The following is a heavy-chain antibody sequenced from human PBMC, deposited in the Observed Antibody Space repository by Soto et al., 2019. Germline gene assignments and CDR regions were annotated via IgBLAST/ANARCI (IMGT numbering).Heavy chain of an antibody. CDR3: ARVGDMVRANPCHFDY. CDR2: IYYSGST. Sequence: SETLSLTCTVSGGSISSGDYYWSWIRQPPGKGLEWIGYIYYSGSTYYNPSLKSRVTISVDTSKNQFSLKLSSVTAADTAVYYCARVGDMVRANPCHFDYWGQGTLVTVSS. D-gene: IGHD3-10*01. V-gene: IGHV4-30-4*01. CDR1: GGSISSGDYY. J-gene: IGHJ4*02.